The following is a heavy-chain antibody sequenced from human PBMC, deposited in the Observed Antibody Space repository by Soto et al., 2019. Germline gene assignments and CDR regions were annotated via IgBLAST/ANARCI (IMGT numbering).Heavy chain of an antibody. J-gene: IGHJ4*02. Sequence: GASVKVSCKASGGTFSSYAISWVRQAPGQGLEWMGGIIPIFGTANYAQKFQGRVTITADESTSTAYMELSSLRSEDTAVYYCARALCGGDCYSVGTFDYFDSWGKRTLVTVS. CDR2: IIPIFGTA. D-gene: IGHD2-21*02. V-gene: IGHV1-69*13. CDR3: ARALCGGDCYSVGTFDYFDS. CDR1: GGTFSSYA.